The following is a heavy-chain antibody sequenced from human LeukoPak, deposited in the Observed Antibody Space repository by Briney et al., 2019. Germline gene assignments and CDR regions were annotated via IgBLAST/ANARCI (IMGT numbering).Heavy chain of an antibody. Sequence: GGSLRLSCAASGYTFSTYGMHWVRQAPGKGLEWVAVISYDGSNKYYADSVKGRFTISRDNSKNTLYLQMNSLRAEDTAVYYCAKGYYYGSGSSYYYYGMDVWGQGTTVTVSS. D-gene: IGHD3-10*01. V-gene: IGHV3-30*18. CDR1: GYTFSTYG. CDR2: ISYDGSNK. CDR3: AKGYYYGSGSSYYYYGMDV. J-gene: IGHJ6*02.